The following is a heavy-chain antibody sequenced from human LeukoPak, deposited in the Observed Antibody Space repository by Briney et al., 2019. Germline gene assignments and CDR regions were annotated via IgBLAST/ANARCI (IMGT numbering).Heavy chain of an antibody. CDR3: ARVMGQWPLRMGYFDY. D-gene: IGHD6-19*01. Sequence: SVKVSCKASGYTFTSYDISWVRQAPGQGLERMGGIIPIFGTASYAQKFQGRVTITADESTSTAYMELSSLRSEDTAVYYCARVMGQWPLRMGYFDYWGQGTLVTVSS. CDR1: GYTFTSYD. J-gene: IGHJ4*02. V-gene: IGHV1-69*13. CDR2: IIPIFGTA.